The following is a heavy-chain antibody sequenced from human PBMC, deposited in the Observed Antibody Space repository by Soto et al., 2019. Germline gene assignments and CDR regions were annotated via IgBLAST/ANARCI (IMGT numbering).Heavy chain of an antibody. J-gene: IGHJ4*02. CDR2: INAYNGNT. V-gene: IGHV1-18*01. CDR3: ARDPPPPDY. Sequence: QVQLVQSGAEVKKPGASVKVSCKASGFTFASYAISWMRQAPGQGLEWMGWINAYNGNTHYAQKLQGRVTLTTDTSTSTAYMEPRSLRSDDTAVYYCARDPPPPDYWGQGTLVTVSS. CDR1: GFTFASYA.